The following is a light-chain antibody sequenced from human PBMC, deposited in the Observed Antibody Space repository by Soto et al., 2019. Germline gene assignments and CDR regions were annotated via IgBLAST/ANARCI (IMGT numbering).Light chain of an antibody. V-gene: IGKV3-20*01. CDR3: QQYVVGSLLS. CDR1: QSVSSS. CDR2: DAS. J-gene: IGKJ5*01. Sequence: EVVLTQSPGTLSLSPGERATLSCRASQSVSSSLAWYHHKPGEAPRLLISDASIRAAGVPDRFSGSGSGTDFTLTISRLEPEDFALYYCQQYVVGSLLSFGRGTRLEIK.